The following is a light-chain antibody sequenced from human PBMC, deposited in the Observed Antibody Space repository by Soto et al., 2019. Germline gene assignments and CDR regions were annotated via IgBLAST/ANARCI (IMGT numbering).Light chain of an antibody. V-gene: IGKV1-12*02. J-gene: IGKJ1*01. CDR2: AAS. Sequence: DIQMTQSPSSVSASVGDRVTITCRANQGVNSWLAWYQQKPGKAPNLLIYAASNLKSGVPSRFSGSGSCTDFTLTISSLQPEDFATYYCQQANSFPWTFGQGTKVEIK. CDR1: QGVNSW. CDR3: QQANSFPWT.